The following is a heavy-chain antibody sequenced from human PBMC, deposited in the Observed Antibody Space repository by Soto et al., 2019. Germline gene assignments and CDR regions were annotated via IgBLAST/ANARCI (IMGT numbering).Heavy chain of an antibody. Sequence: SETLSLTCAVSGGSISSGGYSLSWIRQPPGKGLEWIGYIYHSGSTYYNPSLKSRVTISVDRSKNQFSLKLSSVTAADTAVYYCASVVGYYGSGSYYIAWFDPRGQGTPVTVSS. CDR1: GGSISSGGYS. V-gene: IGHV4-30-2*01. CDR2: IYHSGST. CDR3: ASVVGYYGSGSYYIAWFDP. D-gene: IGHD3-10*01. J-gene: IGHJ5*02.